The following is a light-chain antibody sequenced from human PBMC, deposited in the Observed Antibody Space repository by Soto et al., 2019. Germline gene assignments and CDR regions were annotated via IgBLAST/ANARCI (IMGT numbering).Light chain of an antibody. Sequence: EVGVTQSPGTLSLSPGERATLSCRASQSVRSVYFALYQHEPGQAPRLLIYGASSRATGIPDRFSGSGSGTDFTLTISRLEPEDFAVYYCQQYGSSPITFGQGTRLAI. J-gene: IGKJ5*01. CDR3: QQYGSSPIT. CDR2: GAS. CDR1: QSVRSVY. V-gene: IGKV3-20*01.